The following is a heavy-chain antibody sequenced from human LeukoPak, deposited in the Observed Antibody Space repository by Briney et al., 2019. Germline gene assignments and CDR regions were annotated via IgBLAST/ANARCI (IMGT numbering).Heavy chain of an antibody. Sequence: GGSLRLSCAASGLTFSSYWMSWVRQAPGKGLEWVANIKQDGSEKYYVDSVKGRFTISRDNAKNSLYLQMNSLRAEDTAVYYCVRVLYSSSIGIDYWGQGTLVTVSS. J-gene: IGHJ4*02. CDR1: GLTFSSYW. D-gene: IGHD6-6*01. V-gene: IGHV3-7*01. CDR3: VRVLYSSSIGIDY. CDR2: IKQDGSEK.